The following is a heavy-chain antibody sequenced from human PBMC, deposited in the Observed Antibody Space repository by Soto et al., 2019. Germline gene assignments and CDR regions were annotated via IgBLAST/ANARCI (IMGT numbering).Heavy chain of an antibody. D-gene: IGHD2-15*01. J-gene: IGHJ4*02. CDR1: GFTFSNYG. V-gene: IGHV3-30*18. CDR3: AKDGAPRYCSRSSCHPAGAY. Sequence: QVLLVESGGGVVQPGRSLRLSCAGSGFTFSNYGLHWVRQAPGKGLDWVSFISFDGSHKYYADSVKGRFTISRDNSNNMLYQQMDSLTTEDTAVYYCAKDGAPRYCSRSSCHPAGAYWGQGTLVTVSS. CDR2: ISFDGSHK.